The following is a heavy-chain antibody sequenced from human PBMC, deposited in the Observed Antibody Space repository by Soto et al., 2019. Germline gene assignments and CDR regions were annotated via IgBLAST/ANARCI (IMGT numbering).Heavy chain of an antibody. CDR1: GFSLNTRAVG. Sequence: QITLKESGPTLVKPTQTLTLNCTLSGFSLNTRAVGVGWIRQPPGKALEWLALISWDDDKRYSPSLRTRLTIAKDASGDQVVLTMTNVDPLDTATYYCAHRALSGSRYYFDFWGLGTLGTVSS. V-gene: IGHV2-5*02. D-gene: IGHD1-26*01. CDR2: ISWDDDK. CDR3: AHRALSGSRYYFDF. J-gene: IGHJ4*02.